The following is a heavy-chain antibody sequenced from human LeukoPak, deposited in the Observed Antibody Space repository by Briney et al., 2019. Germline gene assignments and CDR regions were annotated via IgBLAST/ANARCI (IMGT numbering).Heavy chain of an antibody. CDR2: ISAYNGNT. D-gene: IGHD6-19*01. V-gene: IGHV1-18*01. CDR3: ARAHPYSSSPTPDY. J-gene: IGHJ4*02. Sequence: GASVKVSCKASGYTFTSYGISWVRQAPGQGLEWMGWISAYNGNTNYAQKLQGRVTMTTDTSTSTAYMELRSLRSDDTAVYYCARAHPYSSSPTPDYWGQGTLVTVSS. CDR1: GYTFTSYG.